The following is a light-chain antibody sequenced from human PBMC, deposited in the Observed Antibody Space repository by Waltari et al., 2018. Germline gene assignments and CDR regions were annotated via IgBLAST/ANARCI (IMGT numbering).Light chain of an antibody. CDR2: NTN. J-gene: IGLJ3*02. CDR3: ILYMHTVISTWV. Sequence: TVVTQEPSFSVSPGGTVTLTCGLNSGSVSTNYYPSWYQQTPGQAPLTLIYNTNTRSSGVPDRFSGSILGNRAALTITGAQADDESDYYCILYMHTVISTWVFGGGTKLTVL. V-gene: IGLV8-61*01. CDR1: SGSVSTNYY.